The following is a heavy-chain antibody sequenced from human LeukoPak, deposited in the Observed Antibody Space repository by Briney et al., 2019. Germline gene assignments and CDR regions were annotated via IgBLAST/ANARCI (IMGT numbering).Heavy chain of an antibody. CDR1: GGSISGYY. CDR3: ARLPLSYYDFWSGYYTGFDY. D-gene: IGHD3-3*01. CDR2: INHSGST. J-gene: IGHJ4*02. V-gene: IGHV4-34*01. Sequence: SETLSLTCTVSGGSISGYYWSWIRQPPGKGLEWIGEINHSGSTNYNPSLKSRVTISVDTSKNQFSLKLSSVTAADTAVYYCARLPLSYYDFWSGYYTGFDYWGQGTLVTVSS.